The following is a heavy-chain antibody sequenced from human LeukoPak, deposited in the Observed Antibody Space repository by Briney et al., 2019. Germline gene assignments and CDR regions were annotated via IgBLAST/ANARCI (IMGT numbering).Heavy chain of an antibody. CDR1: GFTFSSYS. D-gene: IGHD6-13*01. V-gene: IGHV3-21*01. J-gene: IGHJ4*02. CDR2: ISSSSSYI. CDR3: ARVWRAEYEQQLGGLFDY. Sequence: TGGSLRLXCAASGFTFSSYSMNWVRQAPGKGLEWVSSISSSSSYIYYADSVKGRFTISRDNAKNSLYLQMNSLRAEDTAVYYCARVWRAEYEQQLGGLFDYWGQGTLVTVSS.